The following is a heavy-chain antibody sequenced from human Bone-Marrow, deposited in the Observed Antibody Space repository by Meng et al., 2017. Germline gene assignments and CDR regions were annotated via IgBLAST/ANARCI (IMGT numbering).Heavy chain of an antibody. Sequence: SETLSLTCTVSGGSISSYYWSWIRQPPGKGLEWIGYIYYSGSTNYNPSLKSRVTITIDTSKNQFSLKLRSVTAADTAVYYCARYLTVDGYSYGFDYWGQGIQVTVSS. CDR3: ARYLTVDGYSYGFDY. V-gene: IGHV4-59*01. CDR2: IYYSGST. CDR1: GGSISSYY. J-gene: IGHJ4*02. D-gene: IGHD5-18*01.